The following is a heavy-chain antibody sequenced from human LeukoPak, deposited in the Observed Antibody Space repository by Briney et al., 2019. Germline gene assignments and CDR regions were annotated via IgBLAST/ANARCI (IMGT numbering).Heavy chain of an antibody. CDR1: GFTFSSYA. CDR2: ISGSGGST. CDR3: ARERSYYDILTGYSRGMDV. Sequence: GGSLRLSGAASGFTFSSYAMSWVRQAPGKGLEWVSAISGSGGSTYYTDSVKGRFTISRDNSKNTLYLQMNSLRAEDTAVYYCARERSYYDILTGYSRGMDVWGQGTTVTVSS. V-gene: IGHV3-23*01. D-gene: IGHD3-9*01. J-gene: IGHJ6*02.